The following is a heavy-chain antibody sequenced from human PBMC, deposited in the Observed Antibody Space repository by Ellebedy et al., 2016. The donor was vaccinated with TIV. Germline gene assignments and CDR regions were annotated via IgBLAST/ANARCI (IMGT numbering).Heavy chain of an antibody. D-gene: IGHD3-22*01. J-gene: IGHJ3*02. CDR2: VSSDGGTT. CDR3: AREGNGYYSVDAFDI. V-gene: IGHV3-30*03. Sequence: GESLKISXVASGFTFRNYGMHWVRQAPGKGLEWVAVVSSDGGTTYYADSVKGRFTISKDNSKNSLYLQMNSLRADDTAIYYCAREGNGYYSVDAFDIWGQGTAVTVSS. CDR1: GFTFRNYG.